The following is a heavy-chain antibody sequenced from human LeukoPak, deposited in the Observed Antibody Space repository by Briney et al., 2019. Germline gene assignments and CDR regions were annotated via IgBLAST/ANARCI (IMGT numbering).Heavy chain of an antibody. CDR2: IIPIFGTA. D-gene: IGHD5-18*01. Sequence: GASVKVSCKASGYTFTDYYMHWVRQAPGQGLEWMGGIIPIFGTANYAQKFQGRVTITADESTSTAYMELSSLRSEDTAVYYCARGAREADTAMVKNYYYYYYMDVWGKGTTVTISS. J-gene: IGHJ6*03. V-gene: IGHV1-69*13. CDR3: ARGAREADTAMVKNYYYYYYMDV. CDR1: GYTFTDYY.